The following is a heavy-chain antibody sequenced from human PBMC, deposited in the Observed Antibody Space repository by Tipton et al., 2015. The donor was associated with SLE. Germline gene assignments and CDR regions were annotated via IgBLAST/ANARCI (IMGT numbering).Heavy chain of an antibody. CDR3: ATTYCAGECPTGASWVRFYYQMDV. D-gene: IGHD2-21*01. CDR1: GDSINNHF. J-gene: IGHJ6*03. V-gene: IGHV4-59*11. Sequence: LRLSCTVSGDSINNHFGSWIRQAPGKGLEWIGYIYYTGSTNYNPSLKSRVTISVDTSKDQFSLKLSSVTAADTAVYYCATTYCAGECPTGASWVRFYYQMDVWGKGPTVAVSS. CDR2: IYYTGST.